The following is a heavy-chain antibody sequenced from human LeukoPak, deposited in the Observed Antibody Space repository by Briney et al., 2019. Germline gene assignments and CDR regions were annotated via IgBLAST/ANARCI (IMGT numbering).Heavy chain of an antibody. CDR1: GFTFSSYD. CDR3: AKRGQQWLAEFDY. Sequence: GGSLRLSCAASGFTFSSYDMHWVRQATGKGLEWVSAIGTAGDTYYPGSVKGRFTISRENAKNSLYLRMNSLRAEDTAVYYCAKRGQQWLAEFDYWGQGTLVTVSS. V-gene: IGHV3-13*01. CDR2: IGTAGDT. D-gene: IGHD6-19*01. J-gene: IGHJ4*02.